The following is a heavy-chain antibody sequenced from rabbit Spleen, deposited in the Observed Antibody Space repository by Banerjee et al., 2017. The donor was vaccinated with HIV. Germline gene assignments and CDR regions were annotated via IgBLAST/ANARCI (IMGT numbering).Heavy chain of an antibody. J-gene: IGHJ4*01. D-gene: IGHD1-1*01. V-gene: IGHV1S45*01. CDR1: GLDFSGSYW. CDR2: IDVGRTGRT. CDR3: ARECDSTSSVWDL. Sequence: QEQLVESGGGLVQPEGSLTLTCKASGLDFSGSYWICWVRQSPGKGLEWITCIDVGRTGRTYYASWAKGRFTISKTSSTTVTLQMTSLTAADTAAYFCARECDSTSSVWDLWGPGTLVIVS.